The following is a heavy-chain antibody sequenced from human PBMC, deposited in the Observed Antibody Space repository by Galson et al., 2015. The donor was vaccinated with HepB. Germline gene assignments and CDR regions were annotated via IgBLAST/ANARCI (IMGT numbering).Heavy chain of an antibody. Sequence: SVKVSCKASGGTFSSYAISWVRQAPGQGLEWMGGIIPIFGTANYAQKFQGRVTITADESTSTAYMELSSLRSEDTAVYYCARGYCSSTSCSGGYFDYWGQGTLVTVSS. CDR1: GGTFSSYA. CDR2: IIPIFGTA. V-gene: IGHV1-69*13. J-gene: IGHJ4*02. D-gene: IGHD2-2*01. CDR3: ARGYCSSTSCSGGYFDY.